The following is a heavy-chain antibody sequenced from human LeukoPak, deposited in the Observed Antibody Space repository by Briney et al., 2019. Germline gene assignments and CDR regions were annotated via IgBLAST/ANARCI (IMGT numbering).Heavy chain of an antibody. CDR3: APLPWLADTWGY. Sequence: SETLSLTCTVSGGSISTSRYYWGWIRQPPGKGLEWIGSIYYSGNTYHNPSRKSRVTISLDTSKDQFALKLTSVTAADTAVYYCAPLPWLADTWGYWGQGTLVTVSS. J-gene: IGHJ4*02. D-gene: IGHD6-19*01. V-gene: IGHV4-39*01. CDR1: GGSISTSRYY. CDR2: IYYSGNT.